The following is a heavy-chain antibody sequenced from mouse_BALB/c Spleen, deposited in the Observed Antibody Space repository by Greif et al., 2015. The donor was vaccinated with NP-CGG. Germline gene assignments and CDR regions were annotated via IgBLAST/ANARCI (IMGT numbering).Heavy chain of an antibody. CDR3: ARQGIFFYYYAMDY. CDR1: GFTFSSYG. CDR2: ISSGGSYT. V-gene: IGHV5-6*01. Sequence: EVQLVESGGDLVKPGGSLKLSCAASGFTFSSYGMSWVRQTPDKRLEWVATISSGGSYTYYPDSVKGRFTISRDNAKNPLYLQMSSLKSEDTAMYYCARQGIFFYYYAMDYWGQGTSVTASS. J-gene: IGHJ4*01.